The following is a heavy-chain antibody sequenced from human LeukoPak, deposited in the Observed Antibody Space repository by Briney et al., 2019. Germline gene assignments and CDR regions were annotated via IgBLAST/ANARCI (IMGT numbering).Heavy chain of an antibody. CDR3: ARPRNNWNYDY. V-gene: IGHV4-34*01. CDR1: GGSFSCYY. D-gene: IGHD1-7*01. CDR2: INHSGNT. Sequence: ETLSLTCAVYGGSFSCYYWSWIRPPPEKGLEWIGEINHSGNTNYNPSLKSRVTISVDTSKNQFSLNLSSVTAADTAVYYCARPRNNWNYDYWGQGSLVTVSS. J-gene: IGHJ4*02.